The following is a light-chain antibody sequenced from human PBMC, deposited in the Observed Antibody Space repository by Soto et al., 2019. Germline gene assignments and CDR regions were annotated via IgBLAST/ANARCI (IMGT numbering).Light chain of an antibody. Sequence: SALTQPASVSGSPGQSITISCTGTSSDVGGYNYVSWYQQHPGKAPKLMIYEVSNRPSGVSNRFSGSKSGHTASLTISGLQSEDEADYFCTSYTSSSTLDVSGTGTKVTVL. J-gene: IGLJ1*01. CDR2: EVS. CDR3: TSYTSSSTLDV. CDR1: SSDVGGYNY. V-gene: IGLV2-14*01.